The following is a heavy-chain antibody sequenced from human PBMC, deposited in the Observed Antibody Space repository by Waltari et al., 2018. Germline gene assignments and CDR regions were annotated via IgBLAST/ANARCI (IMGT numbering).Heavy chain of an antibody. J-gene: IGHJ4*02. V-gene: IGHV1-2*06. CDR2: INPNSGGT. Sequence: QVQLVQSGAAVKKPGASVKVSCKASGYTFTGYYMHWVRQAPGQGLEWMGRINPNSGGTNYAQKFQGRVTMTRDTSISTAYMELSRLRSDDTAVYYCARDPPIAGGAMIDYWGQGTLVTVSS. CDR1: GYTFTGYY. CDR3: ARDPPIAGGAMIDY.